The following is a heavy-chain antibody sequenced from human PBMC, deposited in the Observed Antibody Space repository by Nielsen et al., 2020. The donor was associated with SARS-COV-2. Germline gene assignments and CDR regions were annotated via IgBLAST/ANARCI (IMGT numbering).Heavy chain of an antibody. D-gene: IGHD3-22*01. Sequence: SETLSLTCTVSGYPISSGYRWGWIRQPPGKGLEWIAYVYSSGNTNYNPSLKSRVTISLDTSKNQFSLRLKSVSAADTAVYYCARADSDTSAYYPAAFDIWGQGTMVTVSS. CDR3: ARADSDTSAYYPAAFDI. J-gene: IGHJ3*02. CDR2: VYSSGNT. CDR1: GYPISSGYR. V-gene: IGHV4-61*01.